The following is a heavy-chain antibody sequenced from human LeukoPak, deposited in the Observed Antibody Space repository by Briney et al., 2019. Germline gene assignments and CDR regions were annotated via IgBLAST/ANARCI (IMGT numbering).Heavy chain of an antibody. CDR3: AKYGVGSTYFDN. J-gene: IGHJ4*02. CDR2: VSYSGDT. D-gene: IGHD1-26*01. V-gene: IGHV4-59*01. CDR1: GASIISYY. Sequence: SETLSLTCTVSGASIISYYWSWIRQPPGKGLEWIGYVSYSGDTDYNPSLKSRVTISADMSKNHFSLRLSSVTAADTAIYYCAKYGVGSTYFDNWGQGTLVTVSS.